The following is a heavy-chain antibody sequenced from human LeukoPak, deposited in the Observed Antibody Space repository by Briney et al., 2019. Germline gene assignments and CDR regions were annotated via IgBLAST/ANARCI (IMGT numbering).Heavy chain of an antibody. CDR1: GYTFTSYD. Sequence: ASVKVSCKASGYTFTSYDINWVRQATGQGLEWMGWMNPNSGNTGYAQKFQGRVTMTRNTSISAAYMELSSLRSEDTAVYYCARGPPTAQYFQHWGQGTLVTVSS. D-gene: IGHD1-1*01. CDR3: ARGPPTAQYFQH. V-gene: IGHV1-8*01. J-gene: IGHJ1*01. CDR2: MNPNSGNT.